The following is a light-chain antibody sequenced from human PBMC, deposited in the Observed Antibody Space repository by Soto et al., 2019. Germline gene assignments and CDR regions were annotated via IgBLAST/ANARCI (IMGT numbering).Light chain of an antibody. CDR3: MQRIEFPSLT. Sequence: DIVLTQTPLSLSVTPGEPASISCRSSQSILDSDDGNTYLDWYLQKPGQSPQLLIYTLSNRASGVPDRFKGSGSGTDFTLKTSRVEAEDVGVYYCMQRIEFPSLTFGGGTKVEIK. CDR2: TLS. J-gene: IGKJ4*01. V-gene: IGKV2-40*01. CDR1: QSILDSDDGNTY.